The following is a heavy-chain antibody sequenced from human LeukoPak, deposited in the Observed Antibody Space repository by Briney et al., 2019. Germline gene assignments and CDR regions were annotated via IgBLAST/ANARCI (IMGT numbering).Heavy chain of an antibody. D-gene: IGHD6-19*01. V-gene: IGHV3-23*01. Sequence: GGSLRLSCAASGFTFSTYAMSWVRHTPGKGLEWVSGISSGGNTQYTDSVKGRFTVSRDNSKNTLHLQMNSLRAEDTTIYYCTKDRRQWVVPYFDSWGQGTVVTVSS. CDR1: GFTFSTYA. CDR2: ISSGGNT. J-gene: IGHJ4*02. CDR3: TKDRRQWVVPYFDS.